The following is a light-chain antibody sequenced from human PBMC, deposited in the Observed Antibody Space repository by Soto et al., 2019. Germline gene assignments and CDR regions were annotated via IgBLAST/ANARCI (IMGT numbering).Light chain of an antibody. CDR2: ETS. J-gene: IGKJ4*01. CDR3: QQFSAYPLT. V-gene: IGKV1-13*02. CDR1: EGINTG. Sequence: AIQLTQPPSSLSASVGDRVTITCRASEGINTGVAWYQQKPGKSPKLLIYETSNLASGVSLRFSGTGYGTQFSLTIGGLQPEDFATYHCQQFSAYPLTFGGGTKVAIK.